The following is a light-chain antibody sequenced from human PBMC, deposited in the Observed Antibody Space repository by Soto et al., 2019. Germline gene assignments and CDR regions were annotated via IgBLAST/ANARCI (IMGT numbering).Light chain of an antibody. CDR2: WAS. CDR3: HQYYTTPPLYT. Sequence: DIVMTQSPASLAVSLGERATINCKSSQSVLYSSNNKNYLAWYQQKPGQPPKLLIYWASTRESGVPVRFSGSGSGTDFTLTISSLQAEDVAVYYCHQYYTTPPLYTFGQGTKVEIK. CDR1: QSVLYSSNNKNY. V-gene: IGKV4-1*01. J-gene: IGKJ2*01.